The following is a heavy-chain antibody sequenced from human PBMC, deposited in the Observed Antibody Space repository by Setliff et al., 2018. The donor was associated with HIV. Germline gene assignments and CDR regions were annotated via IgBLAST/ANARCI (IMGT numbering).Heavy chain of an antibody. D-gene: IGHD6-19*01. CDR1: GVSMSTDY. Sequence: SETLSLTCSVSGVSMSTDYWSWLRQPPGKGLEWIAYIHSSGKTNYNPSLKSRVTISVDTSKNQFSLKLSSMTPADTAIYYCAKGAGWYSFWGQGTLVTVSS. J-gene: IGHJ4*02. CDR3: AKGAGWYSF. V-gene: IGHV4-59*01. CDR2: IHSSGKT.